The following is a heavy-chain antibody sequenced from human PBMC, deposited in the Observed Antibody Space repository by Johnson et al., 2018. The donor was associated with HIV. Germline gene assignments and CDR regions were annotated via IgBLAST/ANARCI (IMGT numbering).Heavy chain of an antibody. CDR1: GFTFSSYG. J-gene: IGHJ3*02. V-gene: IGHV3-30*02. D-gene: IGHD2-2*01. Sequence: QVQLVESGGGVVQPGGSLRLSCAASGFTFSSYGMHWVRQAPGKGLEWVAFIRYDGSNEYYADSVKGRFTISRDNAKNSLYLQMNSLRAEDTAVYYCARNGLIPAAKGVAFDIWGQGTTVTVSS. CDR2: IRYDGSNE. CDR3: ARNGLIPAAKGVAFDI.